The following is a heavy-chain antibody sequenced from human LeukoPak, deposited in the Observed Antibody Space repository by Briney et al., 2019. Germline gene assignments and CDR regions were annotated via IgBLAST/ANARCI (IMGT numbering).Heavy chain of an antibody. J-gene: IGHJ4*02. Sequence: GGSLRLSCAASGFTFSSYSMNWVRQAPGKGLEWVSSISSSSSYIYYADSVKGRFTISRDNSKNTLYLQMNSLRAEDTAVYYCAKDRRVSSSDWYFDYWGQGTLVTVSS. CDR1: GFTFSSYS. V-gene: IGHV3-21*04. CDR3: AKDRRVSSSDWYFDY. D-gene: IGHD6-19*01. CDR2: ISSSSSYI.